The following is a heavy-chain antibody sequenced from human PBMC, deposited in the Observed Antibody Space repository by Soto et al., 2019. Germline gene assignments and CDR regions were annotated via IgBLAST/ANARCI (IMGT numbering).Heavy chain of an antibody. Sequence: PSETLSLTCTVSGASVSSGRFYWSWIRQPPGKGLEWIGHIYSSGSLDYNPSLRSRVTISLDTSKSQFSLRLNSVTAADTARYYCARYYYHSPNRLAVWGQGTTVPVSS. CDR3: ARYYYHSPNRLAV. CDR1: GASVSSGRFY. D-gene: IGHD3-22*01. J-gene: IGHJ6*02. V-gene: IGHV4-61*01. CDR2: IYSSGSL.